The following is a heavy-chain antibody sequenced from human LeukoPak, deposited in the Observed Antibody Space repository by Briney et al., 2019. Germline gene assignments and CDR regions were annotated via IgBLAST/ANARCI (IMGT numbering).Heavy chain of an antibody. D-gene: IGHD6-13*01. Sequence: ASVKVSCKASGYTFTGYYMHWVRQAPGQRLEWMGWINPNSGGTNYAQKFQGRVTMTRDTSISTAYMELSRLRSDDTAVYYCARTAYSSTWDFDYWGQGTLVTVSS. CDR3: ARTAYSSTWDFDY. CDR1: GYTFTGYY. V-gene: IGHV1-2*02. J-gene: IGHJ4*02. CDR2: INPNSGGT.